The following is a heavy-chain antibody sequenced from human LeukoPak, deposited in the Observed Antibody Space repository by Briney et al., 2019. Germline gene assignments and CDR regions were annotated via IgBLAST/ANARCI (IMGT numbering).Heavy chain of an antibody. CDR3: APTPVSSSFYFDY. J-gene: IGHJ4*02. V-gene: IGHV3-23*01. D-gene: IGHD2-15*01. CDR2: ISGSGDRT. Sequence: GGSLRLSCAASGFTFSSYAMSWVRQAPGKGLEWVSVISGSGDRTFYADSVKGRFTISRDNSKNALYLQMNSLRAEDTAAYYCAPTPVSSSFYFDYWGQGTLVTVSS. CDR1: GFTFSSYA.